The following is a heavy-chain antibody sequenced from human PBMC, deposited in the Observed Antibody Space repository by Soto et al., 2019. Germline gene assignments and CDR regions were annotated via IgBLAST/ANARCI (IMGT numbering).Heavy chain of an antibody. D-gene: IGHD1-26*01. CDR2: ISTAVGAT. Sequence: PGGSLRLSCAVSGFTFSNHAMSWVRQAPGKGLEWVSAISTAVGATYYADSVKGRFTISRDDSNNTLYLQMNSLRAEDTAVYYCAQAIVGPRGPFFWGQGTLVTVSS. CDR1: GFTFSNHA. V-gene: IGHV3-23*01. CDR3: AQAIVGPRGPFF. J-gene: IGHJ4*02.